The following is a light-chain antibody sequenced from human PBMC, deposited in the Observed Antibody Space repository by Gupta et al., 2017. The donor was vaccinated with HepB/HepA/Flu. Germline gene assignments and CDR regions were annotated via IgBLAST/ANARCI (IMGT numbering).Light chain of an antibody. V-gene: IGKV3-15*01. Sequence: TQSPATLSVSPGETITLSCRASHFVSVGVAWYAQRPGQAPRLLIYDASSRAADVPSRFTGDGVGTDFTLTITSRQSEDVGIYHCQQYDDWPRITFGHGTRVDI. J-gene: IGKJ3*01. CDR2: DAS. CDR1: HFVSVG. CDR3: QQYDDWPRIT.